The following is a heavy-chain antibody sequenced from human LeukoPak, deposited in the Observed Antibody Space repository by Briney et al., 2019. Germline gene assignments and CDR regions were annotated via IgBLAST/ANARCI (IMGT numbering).Heavy chain of an antibody. CDR3: ARQFYGSTSPNWFDP. CDR1: GYSFTSYW. CDR2: IYPGDSDT. V-gene: IGHV5-51*01. J-gene: IGHJ5*02. D-gene: IGHD2-2*01. Sequence: GESLKISCKGSGYSFTSYWIGWVRQMPGKGLEWMGIIYPGDSDTRYSPSFQGQVTISADKSISTAYLQWSSLKASDTAMYYCARQFYGSTSPNWFDPWGQGTLVTVPS.